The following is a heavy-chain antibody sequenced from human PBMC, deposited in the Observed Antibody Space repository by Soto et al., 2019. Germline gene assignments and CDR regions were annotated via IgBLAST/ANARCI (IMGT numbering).Heavy chain of an antibody. V-gene: IGHV3-21*01. CDR1: GFTFSSYS. Sequence: EVQLVESGGGLVKPGGSLRLSCAASGFTFSSYSMNWVRQAPGKGLEWVSSISSSSSYIYYADSVKGRFTISRDNAKNSLYLQMNSLRAEDTAVYYCASARLSMATIPKDGSASYYYYYGMDVWGQGTTVTVSS. D-gene: IGHD5-12*01. CDR3: ASARLSMATIPKDGSASYYYYYGMDV. J-gene: IGHJ6*02. CDR2: ISSSSSYI.